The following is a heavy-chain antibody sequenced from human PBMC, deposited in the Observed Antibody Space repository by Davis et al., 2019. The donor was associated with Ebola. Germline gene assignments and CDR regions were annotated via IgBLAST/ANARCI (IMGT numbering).Heavy chain of an antibody. CDR2: INPSGGST. D-gene: IGHD3-9*01. Sequence: ASVKVSCKASGYTFTSYYMHWVRQAPGQGLEWMGIINPSGGSTSYAQKFQGRVTMTRDTSTSTVYMELSSLRSEDTAVYYCARELTGTYYYYYGMDVWGQGTTVTVSS. V-gene: IGHV1-46*01. CDR3: ARELTGTYYYYYGMDV. J-gene: IGHJ6*02. CDR1: GYTFTSYY.